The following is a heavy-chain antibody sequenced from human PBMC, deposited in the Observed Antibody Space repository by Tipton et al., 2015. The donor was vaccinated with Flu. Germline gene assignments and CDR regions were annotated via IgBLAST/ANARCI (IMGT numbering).Heavy chain of an antibody. CDR1: SGSIRSTNYF. Sequence: TLSLTCTVSSGSIRSTNYFCAWIRQPPGKRLELIGSIYPSGTTYYSPSLNSRVTISVDTSKGQFSLKLRSVTAADTAVYYCARLSYYDVDLKNFYFDYWGQGALVTVSS. CDR2: IYPSGTT. V-gene: IGHV4-39*01. J-gene: IGHJ4*02. D-gene: IGHD3-10*02. CDR3: ARLSYYDVDLKNFYFDY.